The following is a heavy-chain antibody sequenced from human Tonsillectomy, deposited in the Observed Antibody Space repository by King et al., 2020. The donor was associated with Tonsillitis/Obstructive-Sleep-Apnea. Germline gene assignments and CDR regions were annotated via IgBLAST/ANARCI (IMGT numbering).Heavy chain of an antibody. J-gene: IGHJ4*02. CDR1: GFTFSSYY. CDR3: ANGRYCTSSSCSWRPFDY. Sequence: VQLVESGGGLVQPGGSLRLSSAASGFTFSSYYINWVRQAPGKGLEWVSDMSSSGNTIYYADSVKGRFTISRDNAKNSLYLQMNSLRDEDTAVYYCANGRYCTSSSCSWRPFDYWGQGTLVTVSS. V-gene: IGHV3-48*02. CDR2: MSSSGNTI. D-gene: IGHD2-2*01.